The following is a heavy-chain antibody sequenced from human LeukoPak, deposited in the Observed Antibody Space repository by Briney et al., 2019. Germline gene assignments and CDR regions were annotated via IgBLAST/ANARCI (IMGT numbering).Heavy chain of an antibody. D-gene: IGHD3-22*01. V-gene: IGHV3-23*01. Sequence: PGGSLRLSCAASGFTFSNYAVSWVRQAPGKGLERVSTLSNSGGITYYADSVKGRFTITRDNSKNTLYLLMNSLRAEDTAVYYCAKLPYNYDSSGSYYTDGFDMWGQGTMVTVSS. CDR2: LSNSGGIT. CDR1: GFTFSNYA. CDR3: AKLPYNYDSSGSYYTDGFDM. J-gene: IGHJ3*02.